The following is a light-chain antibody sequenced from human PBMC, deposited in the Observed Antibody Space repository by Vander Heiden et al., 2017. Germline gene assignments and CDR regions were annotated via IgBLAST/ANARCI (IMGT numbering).Light chain of an antibody. V-gene: IGKV3-20*01. CDR2: GAA. CDR1: QNVRSID. Sequence: DIVLTQSPGPLSLSPGERVTLSCRASQNVRSIDVAGYQQKPGQAPRLLIYGAASRATGIPDRFSGSGSGTDFTLTISRLEPEDFAVYYCQQYGSSPLTVGGGTKVEIK. J-gene: IGKJ4*01. CDR3: QQYGSSPLT.